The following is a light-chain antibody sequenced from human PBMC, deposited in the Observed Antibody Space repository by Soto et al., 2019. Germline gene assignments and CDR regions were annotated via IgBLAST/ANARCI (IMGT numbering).Light chain of an antibody. Sequence: QSALTQPASVSGSPGQSITISCTGTSSDVGSHNLVSWYQQHPGKAPKLMIYEVTKRPLGVSARFAASKSGNTASLTISGLPAEDAADYYCCSYGGSTAVFGGGTQLTVL. J-gene: IGLJ7*01. CDR1: SSDVGSHNL. V-gene: IGLV2-23*02. CDR3: CSYGGSTAV. CDR2: EVT.